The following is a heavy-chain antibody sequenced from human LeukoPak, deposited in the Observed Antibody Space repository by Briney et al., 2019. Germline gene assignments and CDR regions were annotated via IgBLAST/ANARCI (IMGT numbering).Heavy chain of an antibody. Sequence: PGGSLRLSCAASGFTFDDYAMHWVRQPPGKGLEWVSLISGDRSDTYYADSVKGRFTISRDNAKNSLYLQMKSLRAEDTAVYYCASYGGNPSKFDPWGQGTLVTVSS. CDR3: ASYGGNPSKFDP. D-gene: IGHD4-23*01. CDR1: GFTFDDYA. CDR2: ISGDRSDT. J-gene: IGHJ5*02. V-gene: IGHV3-43*02.